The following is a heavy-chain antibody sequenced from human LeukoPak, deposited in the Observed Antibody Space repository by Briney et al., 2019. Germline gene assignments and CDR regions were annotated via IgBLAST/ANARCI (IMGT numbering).Heavy chain of an antibody. J-gene: IGHJ6*03. Sequence: PGGSLRLSCAASGFTFSSYWMSWVRQAPGKGLEWVANIKQDGSEKYYVDSVKGRFTISRDNAKNSLYLQMNSLRAEDTAVYYCARASAMVKYYYYYMDVWGKGTTVTVSS. V-gene: IGHV3-7*01. CDR2: IKQDGSEK. CDR3: ARASAMVKYYYYYMDV. D-gene: IGHD5-18*01. CDR1: GFTFSSYW.